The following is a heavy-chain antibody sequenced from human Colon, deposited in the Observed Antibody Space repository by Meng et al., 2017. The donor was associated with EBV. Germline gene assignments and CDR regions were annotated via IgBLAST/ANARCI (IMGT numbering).Heavy chain of an antibody. J-gene: IGHJ4*02. CDR3: AREENTSGWYYH. CDR1: GGSISNGGYY. Sequence: QDSCPGPVKPYQTPALPRTVSGGSISNGGYYWSWIRQPPGKGLEWIGYIYYSGSTYFNPSLKSRSFMSVDTSKNQFSLSLNSVTAADTAVYYCAREENTSGWYYHWGQGTLVTVSS. D-gene: IGHD6-13*01. CDR2: IYYSGST. V-gene: IGHV4-30-4*01.